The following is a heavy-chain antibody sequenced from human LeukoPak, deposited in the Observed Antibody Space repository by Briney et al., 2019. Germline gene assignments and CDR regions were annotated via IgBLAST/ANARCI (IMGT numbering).Heavy chain of an antibody. Sequence: GASVKVSCKASGYTFTGYYMHWVRQAPGQGLEWMGWINPNSGGTNYAQKFQGRVTMTRDTSISTAYMELSRLRSDDTAVYYCARVVWEAVGVPIYWFDPWGQGTLVTVSS. CDR2: INPNSGGT. V-gene: IGHV1-2*02. CDR3: ARVVWEAVGVPIYWFDP. CDR1: GYTFTGYY. D-gene: IGHD3-16*01. J-gene: IGHJ5*02.